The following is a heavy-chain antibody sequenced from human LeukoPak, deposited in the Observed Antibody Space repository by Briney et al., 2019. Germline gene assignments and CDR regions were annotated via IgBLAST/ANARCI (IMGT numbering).Heavy chain of an antibody. J-gene: IGHJ6*03. Sequence: QPGGSLRLSCEASGFTFSNYGIHWVRQTPGKGLEWVAAISSDGVEKHYADSVKGRFTISRDSSKSTLYLQMNSLRAEDTALYYCAREGHYDILTGYSPVEYYFYYMDVWGKGTTVTVSS. D-gene: IGHD3-9*01. CDR2: ISSDGVEK. V-gene: IGHV3-30*04. CDR1: GFTFSNYG. CDR3: AREGHYDILTGYSPVEYYFYYMDV.